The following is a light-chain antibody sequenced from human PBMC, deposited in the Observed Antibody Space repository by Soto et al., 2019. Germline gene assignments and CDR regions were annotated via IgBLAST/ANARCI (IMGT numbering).Light chain of an antibody. CDR3: QQCGSSPWT. J-gene: IGKJ1*01. Sequence: EIVMTQSPATLSVSPGERATLSCRASQSVSSNLAWYQQKPGQAPRLLIYGASTRATGIPARFSGSGSGTDFTLTISGLEPEDFAVYYCQQCGSSPWTFGQGTKVDI. V-gene: IGKV3-15*01. CDR1: QSVSSN. CDR2: GAS.